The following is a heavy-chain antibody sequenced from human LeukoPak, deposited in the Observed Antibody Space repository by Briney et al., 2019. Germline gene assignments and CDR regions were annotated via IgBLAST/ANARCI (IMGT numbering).Heavy chain of an antibody. V-gene: IGHV3-30*03. D-gene: IGHD2-21*02. CDR3: TTDGEYCGGDCYFHYYYGMDV. J-gene: IGHJ6*02. CDR2: ISPDGGGE. CDR1: GFTFSSYG. Sequence: PGGSLRLSCTASGFTFSSYGVHWVRQAPGKGLEWVAVISPDGGGEHYVDSVKGRFTISRDNSKDTLDLQMNSLKTEDTAVYYCTTDGEYCGGDCYFHYYYGMDVWGQGTTVTVSS.